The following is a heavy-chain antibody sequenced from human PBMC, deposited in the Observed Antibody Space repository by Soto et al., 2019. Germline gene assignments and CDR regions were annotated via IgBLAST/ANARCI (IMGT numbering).Heavy chain of an antibody. CDR2: IYYSGST. V-gene: IGHV4-31*03. J-gene: IGHJ1*01. Sequence: QVQLQESGPGLVKPSQTLSLTCTVSGDSISSDGFYWSWIRQHPGKGLEWIAYIYYSGSTYYNPSLKSRVTISVDRPKNQFFLEVNSVTAADTAVYYCARALGHRPESTFRRPGYFRRWGQGTLVTVSS. CDR3: ARALGHRPESTFRRPGYFRR. CDR1: GDSISSDGFY. D-gene: IGHD3-16*01.